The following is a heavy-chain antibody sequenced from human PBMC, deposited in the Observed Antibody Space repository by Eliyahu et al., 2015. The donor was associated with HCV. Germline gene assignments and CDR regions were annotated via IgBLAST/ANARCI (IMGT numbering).Heavy chain of an antibody. CDR1: GGSITSGYYY. J-gene: IGHJ4*02. CDR2: IYSSGST. Sequence: PGLVKPSQTLSLTCTVSGGSITSGYYYWNWVRQPAGKGLEWIGRIYSSGSTNYNPSLKSRVTISGDTSKNQFSLKLSSVTAADTALFYCARESCSGESCYLGPPSLFDYWGQGILLTVSS. V-gene: IGHV4-61*02. D-gene: IGHD2-15*01. CDR3: ARESCSGESCYLGPPSLFDY.